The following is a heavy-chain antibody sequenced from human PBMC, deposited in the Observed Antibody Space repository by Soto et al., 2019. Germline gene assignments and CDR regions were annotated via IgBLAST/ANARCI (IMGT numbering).Heavy chain of an antibody. CDR2: MSGSGGST. V-gene: IGHV3-23*01. CDR3: MNLYSYGSGSYYK. D-gene: IGHD3-10*01. CDR1: GFTFSTYA. J-gene: IGHJ4*02. Sequence: EVQLLESGGGLVQPGGSLRLSCAASGFTFSTYAMSWVRQAPGKGLEWVSGMSGSGGSTYYADSVKGRFTISRDNSKNTLYLQMNSLRAEDTAVYYCMNLYSYGSGSYYKWGQGTLVTVFS.